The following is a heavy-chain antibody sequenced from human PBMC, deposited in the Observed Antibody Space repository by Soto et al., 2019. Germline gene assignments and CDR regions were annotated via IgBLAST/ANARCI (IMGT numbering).Heavy chain of an antibody. D-gene: IGHD2-15*01. V-gene: IGHV1-69*02. CDR3: ASHFTGVLVLGASPPGGDNYGWDV. CDR2: IIPILDIP. CDR1: GGTFSRYT. J-gene: IGHJ6*02. Sequence: QVQLVQSGAEVKKPGSSVKVSCNASGGTFSRYTISWVRQAPGEGLEWMGRIIPILDIPNYAQNFQGRVTITADKSTSTAYMELSCLRSDDTAVYYCASHFTGVLVLGASPPGGDNYGWDVWGQGTTVTVSS.